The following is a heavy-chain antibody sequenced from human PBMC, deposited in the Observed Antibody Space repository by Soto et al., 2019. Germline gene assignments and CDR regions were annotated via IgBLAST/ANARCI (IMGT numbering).Heavy chain of an antibody. Sequence: EVQLVESGGNLARPGESLRLSCAASGFKFDDYAFHWVRQDPGKGPQWVSGINWNGAYSGYADSVKGRFTISRDSAGNSVYLQMDALRPEDTAFYYCARVHCAEFQGSDFYVEAFAAWGPGTMVTVSS. D-gene: IGHD2-21*02. CDR2: INWNGAYS. V-gene: IGHV3-9*01. CDR3: ARVHCAEFQGSDFYVEAFAA. CDR1: GFKFDDYA. J-gene: IGHJ3*01.